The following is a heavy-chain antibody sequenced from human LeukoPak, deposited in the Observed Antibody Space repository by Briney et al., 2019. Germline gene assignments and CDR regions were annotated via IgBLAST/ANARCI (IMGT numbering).Heavy chain of an antibody. Sequence: GGSLRLSCAASGFTFSSYGMHWVRQAPGKGLEWVAVIWYDGSNKYYADSVKGRFTISRDNSKNTLYLQMNSLRAEDTAVYYCAKDHYDILTGYLDPCYYYYYMDVWGKGTTVTVSS. CDR3: AKDHYDILTGYLDPCYYYYYMDV. CDR1: GFTFSSYG. CDR2: IWYDGSNK. D-gene: IGHD3-9*01. V-gene: IGHV3-33*06. J-gene: IGHJ6*03.